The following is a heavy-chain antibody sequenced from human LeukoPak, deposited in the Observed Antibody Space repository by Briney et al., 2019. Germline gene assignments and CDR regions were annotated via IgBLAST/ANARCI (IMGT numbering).Heavy chain of an antibody. CDR2: INHSGST. J-gene: IGHJ4*02. Sequence: SETLSLTCTVSGGSISSSSYYWGWIRQPPGKGLEWIGEINHSGSTNYIPSLKSRITISVDTSKNQFSLKLSSVTAADTAVYYCARGRLPTVATTHFDYWGQGTLVTVSS. D-gene: IGHD5-12*01. V-gene: IGHV4-39*07. CDR1: GGSISSSSYY. CDR3: ARGRLPTVATTHFDY.